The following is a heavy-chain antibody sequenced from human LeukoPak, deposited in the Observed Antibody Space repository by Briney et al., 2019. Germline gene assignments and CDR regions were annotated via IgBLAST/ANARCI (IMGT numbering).Heavy chain of an antibody. CDR2: SSASSSDV. Sequence: GGSLRLSCAASGLAFSSSAMNWVRQTPGKGLEWLSYSSASSSDVYYADSVKGRFTISRDNAKSSLYLQMNSLAAEDTAIYFCARGRDHAFDIWGQGTRVTVSS. CDR3: ARGRDHAFDI. J-gene: IGHJ3*02. CDR1: GLAFSSSA. V-gene: IGHV3-48*01.